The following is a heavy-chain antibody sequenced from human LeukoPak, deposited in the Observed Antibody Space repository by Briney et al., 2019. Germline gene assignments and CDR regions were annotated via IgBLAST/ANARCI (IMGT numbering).Heavy chain of an antibody. Sequence: SETLSLTCTVSGGSISSYYWSWIRQPPGKGLEWIGYIYTSGSTNYNPSLKSRVTISVDTSKNQFSLKLSSLTAADTAVYYCAREGYDSLWGQGTLVTVSS. V-gene: IGHV4-4*08. D-gene: IGHD3-3*01. CDR1: GGSISSYY. J-gene: IGHJ4*02. CDR2: IYTSGST. CDR3: AREGYDSL.